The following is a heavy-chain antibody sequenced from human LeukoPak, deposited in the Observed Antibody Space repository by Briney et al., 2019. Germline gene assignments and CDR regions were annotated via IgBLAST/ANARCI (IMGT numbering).Heavy chain of an antibody. CDR3: ARVQAARIPADYYYYYMDV. CDR1: GGSISSYY. J-gene: IGHJ6*03. D-gene: IGHD2-15*01. V-gene: IGHV4-39*07. CDR2: IYYSGST. Sequence: SETLSLTCTVSGGSISSYYWGWIRQPPGKGLEWIGSIYYSGSTYYNPSLKSRVTISEDTSKNQFSLMLSSVTAADTAVYYCARVQAARIPADYYYYYMDVWGKGTTVTISS.